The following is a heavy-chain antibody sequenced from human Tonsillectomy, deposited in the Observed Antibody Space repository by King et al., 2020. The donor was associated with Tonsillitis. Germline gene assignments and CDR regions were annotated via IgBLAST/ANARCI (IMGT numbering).Heavy chain of an antibody. CDR1: GYTFTSYG. J-gene: IGHJ4*02. CDR3: ARSLLPYGDYDQVVD. V-gene: IGHV1-18*04. D-gene: IGHD4-17*01. Sequence: QVQLVESGAEVKKPGASVKVSCKASGYTFTSYGISWVRQAPGQGLEWMGWISAYNGNTNYAQKLQGRVTMTTDTSTSTAYMELRSLRSDDTAVYYWARSLLPYGDYDQVVDWGQGTLVTVSS. CDR2: ISAYNGNT.